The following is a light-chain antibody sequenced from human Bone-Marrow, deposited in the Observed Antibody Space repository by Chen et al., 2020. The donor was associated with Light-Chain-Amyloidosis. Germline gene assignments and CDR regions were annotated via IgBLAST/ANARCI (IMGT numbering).Light chain of an antibody. Sequence: SYELTQPPSVSVSPGQPARRTCYGDDLPMKYAYWYQQKPGQAPVLVIHRDTERPSGISERFSGSSSGTTATLTISGVQAEDEADYHCQSADSSGTYEVIFGGGTKLTVL. V-gene: IGLV3-25*03. J-gene: IGLJ2*01. CDR1: DLPMKY. CDR2: RDT. CDR3: QSADSSGTYEVI.